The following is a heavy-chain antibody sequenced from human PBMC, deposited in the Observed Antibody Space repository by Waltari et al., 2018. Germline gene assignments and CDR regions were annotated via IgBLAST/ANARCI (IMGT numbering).Heavy chain of an antibody. J-gene: IGHJ6*02. CDR3: ARGGSSGWYEYYGMDV. CDR2: MNPNSGKT. V-gene: IGHV1-8*03. D-gene: IGHD6-19*01. CDR1: GYTFTSYD. Sequence: QVQLVQSGAEVKKPGASVKVSCKASGYTFTSYDINWVRQATGQGLEWMGWMNPNSGKTGYAKKFQGRVTITRNTSISTAYMELSSLRSEDTAVYYCARGGSSGWYEYYGMDVWGQGTTVTVSS.